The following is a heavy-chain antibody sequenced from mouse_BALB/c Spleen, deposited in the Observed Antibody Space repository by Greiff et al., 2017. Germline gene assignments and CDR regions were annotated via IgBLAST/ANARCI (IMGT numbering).Heavy chain of an antibody. CDR2: IYPGDGDT. J-gene: IGHJ2*01. Sequence: VKLQESGPELVKPGASVKISCKASGYAFSSSWMNWVKQRPGQGLEWIGRIYPGDGDTNYNGKFKGKATLTADKSSSTAYMQLSSLTSVDSAVYFCARGWDPYYFDYWGQGTTLTVSS. CDR1: GYAFSSSW. CDR3: ARGWDPYYFDY. D-gene: IGHD4-1*01. V-gene: IGHV1-82*01.